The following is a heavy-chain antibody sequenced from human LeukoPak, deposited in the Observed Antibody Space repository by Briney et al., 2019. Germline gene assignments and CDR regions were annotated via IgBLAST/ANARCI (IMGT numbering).Heavy chain of an antibody. Sequence: PGRSLRLSCAASGFTFSTYGMHWARQAPGKGLEWLTDIWYDGSNKYYTDSVKGRFTISRDNSKNTLYLQMSSLRAEDTAVYYCARDSNSYGSGATIDYWGQGTLVTVSS. CDR3: ARDSNSYGSGATIDY. CDR2: IWYDGSNK. V-gene: IGHV3-33*01. D-gene: IGHD3-10*01. CDR1: GFTFSTYG. J-gene: IGHJ4*02.